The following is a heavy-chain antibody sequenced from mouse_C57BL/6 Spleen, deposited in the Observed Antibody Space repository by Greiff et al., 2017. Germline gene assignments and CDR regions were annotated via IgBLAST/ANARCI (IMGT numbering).Heavy chain of an antibody. J-gene: IGHJ4*01. CDR2: INYDGSST. CDR3: ARGGDYGSSWYAMDY. CDR1: GFTFSDYY. V-gene: IGHV5-16*01. Sequence: EVKVVESEGGLVQPGSSMKLSCTASGFTFSDYYMAWVRQVPEKGLEWVANINYDGSSTYYLDSLKSRFIISRDNAKNILYLQMSRRKSEDTATYYCARGGDYGSSWYAMDYWGQGTSVTVSS. D-gene: IGHD1-1*01.